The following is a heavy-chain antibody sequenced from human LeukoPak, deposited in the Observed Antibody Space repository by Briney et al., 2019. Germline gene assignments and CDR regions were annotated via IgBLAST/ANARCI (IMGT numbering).Heavy chain of an antibody. Sequence: GGSLRLSCAASGFTFSTYGMHWVRQAPGKGLEWVAFIQNDGNDKYYADSVKGRFTISKDNSKNTVDLQMNGLRAEDTAVYYCARAVTWIDPWGQGTLVIVYS. CDR3: ARAVTWIDP. CDR1: GFTFSTYG. CDR2: IQNDGNDK. J-gene: IGHJ5*02. V-gene: IGHV3-30*02.